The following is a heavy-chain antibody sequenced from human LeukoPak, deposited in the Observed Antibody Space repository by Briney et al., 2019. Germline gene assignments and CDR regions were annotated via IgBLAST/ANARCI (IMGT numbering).Heavy chain of an antibody. CDR1: GGSISGYY. CDR3: AREHRDYEGSGYYVDY. J-gene: IGHJ4*02. CDR2: IYYSGST. V-gene: IGHV4-4*07. Sequence: PTETLSLTCTVSGGSISGYYWNWIRQPAGKGLEWIGRIYYSGSTDYNSSLRSRLTMSVDTSKSQFSLKLTSVTAADTAVYFCAREHRDYEGSGYYVDYWGQGTLVTVSS. D-gene: IGHD3-3*01.